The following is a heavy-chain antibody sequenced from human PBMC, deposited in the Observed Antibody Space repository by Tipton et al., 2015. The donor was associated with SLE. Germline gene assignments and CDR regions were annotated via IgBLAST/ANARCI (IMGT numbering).Heavy chain of an antibody. D-gene: IGHD3-16*01. CDR2: ISYSGNT. CDR1: GGSINSYY. J-gene: IGHJ4*02. CDR3: ARDLGRLYFDY. Sequence: TLSLTCTVSGGSINSYYWNWIRQPPGKGLEWIGFISYSGNTNYHPSLRSRVSISVDTSKNQFSLKLSSVTAADTAVYYCARDLGRLYFDYWGQGTLVTVSS. V-gene: IGHV4-59*01.